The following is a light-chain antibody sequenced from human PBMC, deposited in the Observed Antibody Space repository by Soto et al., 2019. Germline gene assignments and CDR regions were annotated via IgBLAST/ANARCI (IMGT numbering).Light chain of an antibody. J-gene: IGKJ1*01. CDR1: QSISDW. CDR3: QQYESFPWT. CDR2: DVS. V-gene: IGKV1-5*01. Sequence: DIEMTQSPSTLSASVGDRVTITCRARQSISDWLAWYQQKPGRAPKLLIFDVSSLESGVPSRFSGRVSGTEFTLTISSLQDDDFETYSCQQYESFPWTLGQGTKVDIK.